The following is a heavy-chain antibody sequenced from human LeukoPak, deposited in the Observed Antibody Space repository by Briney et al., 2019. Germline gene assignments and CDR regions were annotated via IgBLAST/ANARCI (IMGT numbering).Heavy chain of an antibody. Sequence: SQTLSLTCTVSGGSISSSSYYWGWIRLPPGKGLEWSGSIYYSGSTYYNPSLKSRVTISVDTSKNQFSLKLSSVTAADTAVYYCARQHLDYGSGSYILDYWGQGTLVTVSS. D-gene: IGHD3-10*01. CDR1: GGSISSSSYY. V-gene: IGHV4-39*01. J-gene: IGHJ4*02. CDR3: ARQHLDYGSGSYILDY. CDR2: IYYSGST.